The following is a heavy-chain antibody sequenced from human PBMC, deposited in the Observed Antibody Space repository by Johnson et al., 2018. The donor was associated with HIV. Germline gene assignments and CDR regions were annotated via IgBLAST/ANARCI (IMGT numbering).Heavy chain of an antibody. CDR2: ISYDGSNK. Sequence: VQLVESGGGVVQPGRSLRLSCAVSGFTFSNYDIHWVRQPPGTGLEWVAVISYDGSNKYYADSVKGRFTISRDNSKNTLYLQMNSLRAEDTAVYYCARGDFWSGYPDAFDIWGQGTMVTVSS. V-gene: IGHV3-30*03. J-gene: IGHJ3*02. D-gene: IGHD3-3*01. CDR1: GFTFSNYD. CDR3: ARGDFWSGYPDAFDI.